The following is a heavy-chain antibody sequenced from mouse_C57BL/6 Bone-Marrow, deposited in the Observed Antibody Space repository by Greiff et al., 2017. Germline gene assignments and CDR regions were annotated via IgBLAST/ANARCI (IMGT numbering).Heavy chain of an antibody. V-gene: IGHV14-4*01. CDR2: IDPENGDT. CDR1: GFNIKDDY. Sequence: VQLQQSGAELVRPGASVKLSCTASGFNIKDDYMHWVKQRPEQGLEWIGWIDPENGDTEYASKFQGKATITADTSSNTAYLQLSSLTSEDTAVYYCTRDSSYWYFDVWGTGTTVTVSS. D-gene: IGHD1-1*01. J-gene: IGHJ1*03. CDR3: TRDSSYWYFDV.